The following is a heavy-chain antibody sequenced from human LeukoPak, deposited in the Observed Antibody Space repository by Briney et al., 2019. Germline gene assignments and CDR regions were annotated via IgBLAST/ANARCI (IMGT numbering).Heavy chain of an antibody. Sequence: SETLSLTCAVYGGSFSGYYWSWIRQPPGKGLEWIGEINHSGSTNYNPSLKSRVTISVDTSKNQFPLKLSSVTAADTAVYYSARDRITIFGVLGYYFDYWGQGTLVTVSS. CDR3: ARDRITIFGVLGYYFDY. CDR1: GGSFSGYY. J-gene: IGHJ4*02. CDR2: INHSGST. V-gene: IGHV4-34*01. D-gene: IGHD3-3*01.